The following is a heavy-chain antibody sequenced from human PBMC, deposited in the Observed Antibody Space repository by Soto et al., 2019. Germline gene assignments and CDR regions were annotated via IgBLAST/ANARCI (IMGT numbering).Heavy chain of an antibody. CDR2: IYYSGST. CDR1: GGSISSSSYY. J-gene: IGHJ4*02. Sequence: PSETLSLTCTVSGGSISSSSYYWGWIRQPPGKGLEWIGSIYYSGSTYYNPSLKSRVTISVDTSKNQFSLKLSSVTAADTAVYYCARRTHSAGAAGRRFDYWGQGTLVTVSS. D-gene: IGHD6-13*01. CDR3: ARRTHSAGAAGRRFDY. V-gene: IGHV4-39*01.